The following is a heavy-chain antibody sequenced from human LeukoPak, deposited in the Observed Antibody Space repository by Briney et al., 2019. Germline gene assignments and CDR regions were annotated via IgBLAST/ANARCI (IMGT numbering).Heavy chain of an antibody. D-gene: IGHD3-22*01. Sequence: ASVKVSCKXSGYTFTGYYMHWVRQSPGQGLEWMGWINPNSGGTNYAQKFQGRVTMTRDTSISTAYMELSRLRSDDTAVYYCATDMYYYDSSGYPAYWGQGTLVTVSS. V-gene: IGHV1-2*02. CDR2: INPNSGGT. CDR3: ATDMYYYDSSGYPAY. CDR1: GYTFTGYY. J-gene: IGHJ4*02.